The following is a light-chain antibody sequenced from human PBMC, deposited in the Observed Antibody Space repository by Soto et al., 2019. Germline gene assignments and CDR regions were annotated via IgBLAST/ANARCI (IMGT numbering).Light chain of an antibody. CDR3: SSYTSSSTRVV. CDR2: EVS. CDR1: SSDVGSYNR. J-gene: IGLJ2*01. Sequence: QSALTQPPSVSGSPGQSVTISCTGTSSDVGSYNRVSWYQQPPGTAPKLMIYEVSNRPSGVPDRFSGSKSGNTASLTISGLQAEEEADYYCSSYTSSSTRVVFGGGTKVTVL. V-gene: IGLV2-18*02.